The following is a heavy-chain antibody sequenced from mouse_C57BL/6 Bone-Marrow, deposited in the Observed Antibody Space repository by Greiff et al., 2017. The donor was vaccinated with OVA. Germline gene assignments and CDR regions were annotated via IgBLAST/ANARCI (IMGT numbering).Heavy chain of an antibody. Sequence: QVQLKQSGAELVRPGASVTLSCKASGYTFTDYEMHWVKQTPVHGLEWIGAIDPETGGTAYNQKFKGKAILTADKSSSTAYMELRSLTSEDSAVYYCTVFITTVVAVQTGNYWGQGTTLTVSS. V-gene: IGHV1-15*01. CDR2: IDPETGGT. CDR1: GYTFTDYE. J-gene: IGHJ2*01. D-gene: IGHD1-1*01. CDR3: TVFITTVVAVQTGNY.